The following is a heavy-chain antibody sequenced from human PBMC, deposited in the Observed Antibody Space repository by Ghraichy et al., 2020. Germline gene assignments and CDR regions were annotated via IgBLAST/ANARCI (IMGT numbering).Heavy chain of an antibody. J-gene: IGHJ3*02. CDR2: IRSKAYGGTT. D-gene: IGHD2-2*01. Sequence: GGSLRLSCTASGFTFGDYAMSWFRQAPGKGLEWVGFIRSKAYGGTTEYAASVKGRFTISRDDSKSIAYLQMNSLKTEDTAVYYCTRSDCSSTSCYFHTIFGVVISAFDIWGQGTMVTVSS. CDR1: GFTFGDYA. CDR3: TRSDCSSTSCYFHTIFGVVISAFDI. V-gene: IGHV3-49*03.